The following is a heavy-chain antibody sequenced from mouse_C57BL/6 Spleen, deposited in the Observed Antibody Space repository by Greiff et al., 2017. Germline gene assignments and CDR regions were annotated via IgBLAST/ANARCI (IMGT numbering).Heavy chain of an antibody. J-gene: IGHJ1*03. D-gene: IGHD3-2*01. CDR2: ISRGGSFT. V-gene: IGHV5-6*02. CDR1: GFTFSSYG. Sequence: EVKLVESGGDLVKPGASLKLSCAASGFTFSSYGMSWVRQTPDKRLEWVATISRGGSFTYYPDSVKGRFTISRDKAKNTLYLQMCSLKSEDTAMCYCATQDSNWYFDVWGTGTTGTVSS. CDR3: ATQDSNWYFDV.